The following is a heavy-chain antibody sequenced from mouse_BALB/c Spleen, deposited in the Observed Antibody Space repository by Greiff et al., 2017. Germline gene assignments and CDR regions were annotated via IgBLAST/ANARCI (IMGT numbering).Heavy chain of an antibody. CDR2: IYPYNGGT. Sequence: EVQRVESGPELVKPGASVKISCKASGYTFTDYNMHWVKQSHGKSLEWIGYIYPYNGGTGYNQKFKSKATLTVDNSSSTAYMELRSLTSEDSAVYYCATGVPIDYWGQGTTLTVSS. CDR3: ATGVPIDY. CDR1: GYTFTDYN. D-gene: IGHD6-1*01. V-gene: IGHV1S29*02. J-gene: IGHJ2*01.